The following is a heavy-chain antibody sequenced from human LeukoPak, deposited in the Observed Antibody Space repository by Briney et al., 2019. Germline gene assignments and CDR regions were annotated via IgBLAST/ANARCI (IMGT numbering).Heavy chain of an antibody. D-gene: IGHD3-3*01. J-gene: IGHJ6*02. Sequence: ASVKVSCKASGYTFTSYDINWVRQATGQGPEWMGWMNPNSGNTGYAQKFQGRVTMTRNTSISTAYMELSSLRSEDTAVYYCARGGPTAEYYDFWSGYYSYYYGMDVWGQGTTVTVSS. V-gene: IGHV1-8*01. CDR3: ARGGPTAEYYDFWSGYYSYYYGMDV. CDR2: MNPNSGNT. CDR1: GYTFTSYD.